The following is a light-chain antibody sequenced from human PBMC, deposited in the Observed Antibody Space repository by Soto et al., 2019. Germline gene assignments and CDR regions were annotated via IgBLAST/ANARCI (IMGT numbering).Light chain of an antibody. CDR1: SSDIGAYAS. Sequence: QSALTQPASVSGSPGQSITIPCTGTSSDIGAYASVSWYQQHPGKAPKLMIYDVANRPSGVSDRFSGAKSGNTASLTISGLQAEDEADYYCSSYTTISTLVFGGGTKLTVL. CDR3: SSYTTISTLV. V-gene: IGLV2-14*03. CDR2: DVA. J-gene: IGLJ2*01.